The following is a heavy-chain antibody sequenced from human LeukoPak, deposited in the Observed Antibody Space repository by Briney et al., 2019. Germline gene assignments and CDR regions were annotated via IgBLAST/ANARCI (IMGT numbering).Heavy chain of an antibody. CDR3: AKPLRITMVRGVIINAFDI. Sequence: GGSLRLSCAASGFSFNNYSMTWVRQAPGKGLQWVSSISGDGAFTYYEDSVKGRFTISRDNSKNTVYLQMSRLRAEDTAVYYCAKPLRITMVRGVIINAFDIWGQGTMVTVSS. CDR2: ISGDGAFT. J-gene: IGHJ3*02. CDR1: GFSFNNYS. D-gene: IGHD3-10*01. V-gene: IGHV3-23*01.